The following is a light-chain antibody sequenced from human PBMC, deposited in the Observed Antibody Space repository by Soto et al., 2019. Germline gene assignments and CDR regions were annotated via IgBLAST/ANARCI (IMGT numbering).Light chain of an antibody. J-gene: IGLJ2*01. CDR2: EDI. V-gene: IGLV2-14*01. CDR1: SSDVGGYNF. CDR3: SSYTSSSTLVV. Sequence: QSALTQPASVSGSPGQSITISCTGTSSDVGGYNFVSWYQQHTGKAPKLMIYEDINRPSGVSNRFSGSKSGNTASLTISGLQAEDEADYYCSSYTSSSTLVVFCGGTKLTVL.